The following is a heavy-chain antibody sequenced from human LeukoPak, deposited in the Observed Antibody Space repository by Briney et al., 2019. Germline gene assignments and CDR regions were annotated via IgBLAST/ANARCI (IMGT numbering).Heavy chain of an antibody. CDR3: AKGSGPPWFDP. CDR2: VSSSGST. D-gene: IGHD2-8*02. V-gene: IGHV4-61*02. CDR1: GDSVSSDSYW. Sequence: TSETLSFTCTVSGDSVSSDSYWWSWIRQPAGKGLEWIGRVSSSGSTNYNPSLKSRVTISLDTSKNHFSLKVTSVTAADTAVYYCAKGSGPPWFDPWGQGILVTVSS. J-gene: IGHJ5*02.